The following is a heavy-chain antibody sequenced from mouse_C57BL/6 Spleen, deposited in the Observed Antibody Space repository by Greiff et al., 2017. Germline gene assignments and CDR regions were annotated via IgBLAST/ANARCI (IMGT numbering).Heavy chain of an antibody. Sequence: EVQLQQSGPELVKPGASVKISCKASGYTFNDYYMNWVKQGHGKSLEWIGDINPNNGGTSYNQKFKGKATLTVDKSSSTAYMELRSLTSEDSAVYYCARFDYYGSGFFDYWGQGTTLTVSS. CDR1: GYTFNDYY. D-gene: IGHD1-1*01. J-gene: IGHJ2*01. CDR3: ARFDYYGSGFFDY. CDR2: INPNNGGT. V-gene: IGHV1-26*01.